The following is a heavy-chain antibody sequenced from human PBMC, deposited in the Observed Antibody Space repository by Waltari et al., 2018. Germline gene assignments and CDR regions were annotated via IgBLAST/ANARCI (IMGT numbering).Heavy chain of an antibody. V-gene: IGHV3-7*01. J-gene: IGHJ3*01. Sequence: EVRLVESGGGLVQPGGSLRLSCATSGFTFNTDWMDWVRQAPGTGLEWVASIKKDGSEKYYVDSVKGRFTISRDNAKRSLYLQVDSLRAEDTAVYYCAQFSGERDWGQGTMVTVSS. CDR1: GFTFNTDW. D-gene: IGHD3-10*01. CDR2: IKKDGSEK. CDR3: AQFSGERD.